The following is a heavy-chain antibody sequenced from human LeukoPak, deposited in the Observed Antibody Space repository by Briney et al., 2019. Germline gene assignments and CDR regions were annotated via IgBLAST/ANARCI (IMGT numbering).Heavy chain of an antibody. D-gene: IGHD6-13*01. CDR3: ARVWYSSSPDAFDI. V-gene: IGHV4-59*01. CDR1: GGSISSYY. J-gene: IGHJ3*02. CDR2: IYYSGST. Sequence: SETLSLTCTVSGGSISSYYWSWIRQPPGKGLEWIGYIYYSGSTNYNPSLKSRVTISVDTSKNQFSLKLSSVTAADTAVYYCARVWYSSSPDAFDIWGQGTMVTVSS.